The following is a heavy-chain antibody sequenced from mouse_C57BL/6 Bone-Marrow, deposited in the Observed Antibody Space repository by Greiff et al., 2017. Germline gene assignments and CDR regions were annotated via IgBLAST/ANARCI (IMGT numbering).Heavy chain of an antibody. J-gene: IGHJ4*01. CDR2: IYPSDSET. CDR3: ARDGVSTVVSLYAMDY. Sequence: VQLQQPGAELVRPGSSVKLSCQASGYTFTSYWMDWVKQRPGQGLEWIGNIYPSDSETHYNQKFKDKATLTVDKSSSTADMQLSSLTSEDSAVYYCARDGVSTVVSLYAMDYWGQGTSVTVSS. V-gene: IGHV1-61*01. D-gene: IGHD1-1*01. CDR1: GYTFTSYW.